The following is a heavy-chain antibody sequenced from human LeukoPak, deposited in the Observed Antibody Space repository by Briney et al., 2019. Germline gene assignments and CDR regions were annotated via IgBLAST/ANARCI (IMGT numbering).Heavy chain of an antibody. D-gene: IGHD6-6*01. CDR3: ARLIEYRTSSRVFDI. V-gene: IGHV1-18*01. CDR2: ISAYNGNT. J-gene: IGHJ3*02. CDR1: GYTFTSYG. Sequence: ASVKVSCKASGYTFTSYGISWVRQAPGQGLEWMGWISAYNGNTNYARKLQGRVTMTTDTSTNTAYMELGSLRPDDTAVYYCARLIEYRTSSRVFDIWGQGTMVTVSS.